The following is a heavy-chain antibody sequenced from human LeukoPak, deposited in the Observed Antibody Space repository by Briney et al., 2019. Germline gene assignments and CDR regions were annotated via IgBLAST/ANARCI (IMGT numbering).Heavy chain of an antibody. V-gene: IGHV1-2*02. Sequence: GASVKVSCKASGYTFTGYYMHWVRQAPGQGLEWMGWINPNSGGTNYAQKLQGRVTMTRDTSISTAYMELSRLRSDDTAVYYCARGTGVRYCSSTSCYTDDYWGQGTLVTVSS. D-gene: IGHD2-2*02. CDR2: INPNSGGT. J-gene: IGHJ4*02. CDR3: ARGTGVRYCSSTSCYTDDY. CDR1: GYTFTGYY.